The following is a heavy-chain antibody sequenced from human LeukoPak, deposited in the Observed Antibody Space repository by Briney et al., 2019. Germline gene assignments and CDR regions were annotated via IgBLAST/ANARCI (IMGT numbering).Heavy chain of an antibody. V-gene: IGHV4-34*01. CDR3: VRHNKLWFGELNGDWFDP. D-gene: IGHD3-10*01. Sequence: SETLSLTCAVYGGSFSGYYWSWIRQPPGKGLEWIGEINHSGSTNYNPSLKSRVTISVDTSKNQFSLKLSSVTAADTAVYYCVRHNKLWFGELNGDWFDPWGQGTLVTVPS. J-gene: IGHJ5*02. CDR1: GGSFSGYY. CDR2: INHSGST.